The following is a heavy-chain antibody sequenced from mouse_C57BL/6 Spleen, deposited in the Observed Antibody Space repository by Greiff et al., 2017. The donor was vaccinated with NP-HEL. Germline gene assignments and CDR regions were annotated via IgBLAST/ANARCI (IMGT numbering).Heavy chain of an antibody. D-gene: IGHD3-1*01. CDR1: GYTFTSYW. CDR3: ARGAPGTGRGDAMDY. V-gene: IGHV1-64*01. Sequence: QVQLKQPGAELVKPGASVKLSCKASGYTFTSYWMHWVKQRPGQGLEWIGMIHPNSGSTNYNEKFKSKATLTVDKSSSTAYMQLSSLTSEDSAVYYCARGAPGTGRGDAMDYWGQGTSVTVSS. CDR2: IHPNSGST. J-gene: IGHJ4*01.